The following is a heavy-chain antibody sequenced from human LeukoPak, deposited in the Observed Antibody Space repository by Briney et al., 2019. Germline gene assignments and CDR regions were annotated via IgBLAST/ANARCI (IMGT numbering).Heavy chain of an antibody. J-gene: IGHJ4*02. CDR3: ARDKQQLVPGFDY. D-gene: IGHD6-13*01. CDR1: GFTFSSYS. V-gene: IGHV3-21*01. Sequence: GGSLRLSCAASGFTFSSYSINWVRQAPGKGLEWVSSISSSSSYIYYADSVKGRFTISRDNAKNSLYLQMNSLRAEDTAVYYCARDKQQLVPGFDYWGQGTLVTVSS. CDR2: ISSSSSYI.